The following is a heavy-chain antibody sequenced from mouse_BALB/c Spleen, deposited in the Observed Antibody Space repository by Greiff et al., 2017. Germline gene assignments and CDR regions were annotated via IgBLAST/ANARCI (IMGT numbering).Heavy chain of an antibody. D-gene: IGHD2-3*01. CDR2: IWGGGST. J-gene: IGHJ2*01. CDR1: GFSLTDYG. V-gene: IGHV2-6-5*01. CDR3: ARESRDGYYVYFDY. Sequence: VQGVESGPGLVAPSQSLSITCTVSGFSLTDYGVSWIRQPPGKGLEWLGVIWGGGSTYYNSALKSRLSISKDNSKSQVFLKMNSLQTDDTAMYYGARESRDGYYVYFDYWGQGTTLTVSS.